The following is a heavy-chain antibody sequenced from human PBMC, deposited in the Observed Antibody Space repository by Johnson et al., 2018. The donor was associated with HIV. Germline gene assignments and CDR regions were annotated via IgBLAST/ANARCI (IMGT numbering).Heavy chain of an antibody. CDR3: ARNSHSSNWYEWEAFDI. CDR2: IRYDGSNK. Sequence: QVQLVESGGGVVQPGRSLRLSCAASGFTFSSYGMHWVRQAPGKGLEWVAFIRYDGSNKYYADSVKGRFTISRDISKNTLYLQMNSLRAEDTAVYYCARNSHSSNWYEWEAFDIWGQGTMVTVSS. V-gene: IGHV3-33*08. J-gene: IGHJ3*02. D-gene: IGHD6-13*01. CDR1: GFTFSSYG.